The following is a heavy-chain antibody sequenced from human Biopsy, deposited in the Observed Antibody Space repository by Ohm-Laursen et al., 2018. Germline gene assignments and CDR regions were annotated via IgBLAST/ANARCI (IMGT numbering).Heavy chain of an antibody. CDR1: SYTFTDYN. D-gene: IGHD2-8*01. CDR3: ARDPLNGHKHFDY. V-gene: IGHV1-2*02. Sequence: ESSVKVSCKASSYTFTDYNIHWMRQAPGQGLEWLGYINCKTGATNYAQKFQGTFTMTRDTSISTAYLALGSLRSADTAIYYCARDPLNGHKHFDYWGQGSLVTVSS. J-gene: IGHJ4*02. CDR2: INCKTGAT.